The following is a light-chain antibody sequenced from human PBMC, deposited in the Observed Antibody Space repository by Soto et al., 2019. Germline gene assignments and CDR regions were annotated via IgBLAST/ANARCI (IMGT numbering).Light chain of an antibody. J-gene: IGKJ1*01. CDR3: QQSYMTPRT. CDR2: AAS. V-gene: IGKV1-39*01. Sequence: DIQLTQSPSSLSASVGDRVSITCRASQTIAVYLNWYLQKPGRAPQLLIYAASKLQGGVPSRFSGSASGTDFTLIISSLQPDDSGTYFCQQSYMTPRTFGQGTKVEI. CDR1: QTIAVY.